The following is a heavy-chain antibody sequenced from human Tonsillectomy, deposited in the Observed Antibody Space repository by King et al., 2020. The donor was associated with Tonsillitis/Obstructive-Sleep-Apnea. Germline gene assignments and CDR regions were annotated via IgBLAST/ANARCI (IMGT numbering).Heavy chain of an antibody. CDR3: AKIVAWLWFGELVDRDFAY. J-gene: IGHJ4*02. CDR2: ISGSGGST. V-gene: IGHV3-23*04. Sequence: VQLVESGGGLVQPGGSRRLSCAASGFTFSSYAMSWVRQAPGKGLEWGSAISGSGGSTYYADSEKGRFTISRENSKNTLYLQMNSLRAENTAVYYCAKIVAWLWFGELVDRDFAYWGQGTLVTVSS. CDR1: GFTFSSYA. D-gene: IGHD3-10*01.